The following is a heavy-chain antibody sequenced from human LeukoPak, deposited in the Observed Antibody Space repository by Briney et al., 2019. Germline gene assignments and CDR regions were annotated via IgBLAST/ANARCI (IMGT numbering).Heavy chain of an antibody. Sequence: GESLKISCKGSGYSFTSYWIGWVRQMPGKGLEWMGIIYPGDSDTRYSPSFQGQVTISADKSISTAYLQWSSLKASDTAMYYCARQSVPRYYDSSAFDYWGQGTLVTVSS. CDR1: GYSFTSYW. V-gene: IGHV5-51*01. CDR2: IYPGDSDT. CDR3: ARQSVPRYYDSSAFDY. J-gene: IGHJ4*02. D-gene: IGHD3-22*01.